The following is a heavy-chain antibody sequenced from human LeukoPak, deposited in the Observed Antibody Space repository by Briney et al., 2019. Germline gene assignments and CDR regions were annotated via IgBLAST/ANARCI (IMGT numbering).Heavy chain of an antibody. D-gene: IGHD2/OR15-2a*01. CDR3: ARARVTSILYYYYYYMDV. J-gene: IGHJ6*03. V-gene: IGHV1-2*02. Sequence: ASVKVSCKASGYTFTGYYMHWVRQAPGQGLEWMGWINPNSGGTNYAQKFQGRVTMTRDTSISTAYMELSRLRSDDTAVYYCARARVTSILYYYYYYMDVWGKGTTVTVS. CDR1: GYTFTGYY. CDR2: INPNSGGT.